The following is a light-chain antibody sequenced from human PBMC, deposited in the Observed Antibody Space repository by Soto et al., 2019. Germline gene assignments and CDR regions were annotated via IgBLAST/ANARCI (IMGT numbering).Light chain of an antibody. CDR1: QSVSSSY. Sequence: EIVLTQSPGTLSLSPGERATLSCRASQSVSSSYLAWYQQKPGQAPRLLIYGESSRATGIPDRFSGSGSGTDFTLTISRLEHEDCAVYYCQQYGSSPPYNFGQGTKLEIK. CDR3: QQYGSSPPYN. J-gene: IGKJ2*01. V-gene: IGKV3-20*01. CDR2: GES.